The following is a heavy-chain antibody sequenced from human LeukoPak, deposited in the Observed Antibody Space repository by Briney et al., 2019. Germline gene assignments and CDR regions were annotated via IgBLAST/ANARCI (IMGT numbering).Heavy chain of an antibody. CDR2: MNPNSGNT. J-gene: IGHJ4*02. CDR3: ARWSDSYGYGE. Sequence: ASVKVSCKASGYTFTDYYVNWVRQATGQGLEWMGWMNPNSGNTGYAQKFQGRVTMTRNTSISTAYMELSSLRSEDTAVYYCARWSDSYGYGEWGQGTLVTVSS. D-gene: IGHD5-18*01. CDR1: GYTFTDYY. V-gene: IGHV1-8*02.